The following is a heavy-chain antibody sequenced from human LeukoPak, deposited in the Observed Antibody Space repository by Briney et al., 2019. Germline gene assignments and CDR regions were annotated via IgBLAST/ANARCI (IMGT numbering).Heavy chain of an antibody. V-gene: IGHV3-30*04. CDR1: GFTFSSYA. D-gene: IGHD5-24*01. Sequence: PGRSLRLSCAAPGFTFSSYAMHWVRQAPGKGLEWVAVISYDGSNKYYADSVKGRFTISRDNSKNTLYLQMNSLRAEDTAVYYCARDGDGYVDYWGQGTLVTVSS. CDR2: ISYDGSNK. CDR3: ARDGDGYVDY. J-gene: IGHJ4*02.